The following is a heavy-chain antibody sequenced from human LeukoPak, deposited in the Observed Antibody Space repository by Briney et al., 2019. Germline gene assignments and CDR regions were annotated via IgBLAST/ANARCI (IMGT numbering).Heavy chain of an antibody. CDR3: ANPLGLRDHLDAFDI. V-gene: IGHV3-23*01. J-gene: IGHJ3*02. Sequence: GGSLRLSCAASEFTFSSYAMSWVRQAPGKGLEWVSAISGSGGSTYYADSVKGRFTISRDNSKNTLYLQMNSLRAEDTAVYYCANPLGLRDHLDAFDIWGQGTMVTVSS. D-gene: IGHD5-12*01. CDR1: EFTFSSYA. CDR2: ISGSGGST.